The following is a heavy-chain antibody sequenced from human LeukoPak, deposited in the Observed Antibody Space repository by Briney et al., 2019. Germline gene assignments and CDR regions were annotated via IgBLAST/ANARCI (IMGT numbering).Heavy chain of an antibody. D-gene: IGHD3-22*01. V-gene: IGHV1-46*01. CDR2: INPSGGST. CDR3: AKETSVYDSSGHLGY. CDR1: GYTFTSYY. Sequence: ASVKVSCKASGYTFTSYYMHWVRQAPGQGLEWMGIINPSGGSTSYAQKFQGRVTMTRDMSTSTVYMELSSLRAEDTAVYYCAKETSVYDSSGHLGYWGQGTLVTVSS. J-gene: IGHJ4*02.